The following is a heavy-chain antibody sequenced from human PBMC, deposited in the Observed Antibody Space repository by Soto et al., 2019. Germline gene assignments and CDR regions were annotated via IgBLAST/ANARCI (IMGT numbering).Heavy chain of an antibody. CDR3: ARERGYSSGWYPYYYYGMDV. Sequence: GASVKVSCKASGYAFTGYYMHWVRQAPGQGLEWMGWINPNSGGTNYAQKFQGWVTMTRDTSISTAYMELSRLRSDDTAVYYCARERGYSSGWYPYYYYGMDVWGQGTMVTVS. CDR1: GYAFTGYY. D-gene: IGHD6-19*01. V-gene: IGHV1-2*04. CDR2: INPNSGGT. J-gene: IGHJ6*02.